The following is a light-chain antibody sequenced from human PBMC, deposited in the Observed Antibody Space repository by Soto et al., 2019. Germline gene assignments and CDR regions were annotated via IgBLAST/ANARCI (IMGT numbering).Light chain of an antibody. Sequence: DIQMTQSPSSLSASVGDRVTITCRASQSISSYLNWYQQKPGKAPKLLIYAASSLQSGVPSRFSGSGSGTDFTRTSSSLQPEDFATYYCQQSYSTPLTGGGGTKVEIK. CDR1: QSISSY. V-gene: IGKV1-39*01. CDR2: AAS. J-gene: IGKJ4*02. CDR3: QQSYSTPLT.